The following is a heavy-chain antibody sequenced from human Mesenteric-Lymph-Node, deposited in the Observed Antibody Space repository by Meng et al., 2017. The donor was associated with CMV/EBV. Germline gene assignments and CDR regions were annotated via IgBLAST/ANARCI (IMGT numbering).Heavy chain of an antibody. CDR1: GFTFSSYA. J-gene: IGHJ5*01. Sequence: GGSLRLSCAASGFTFSSYAMHWVRQAPGKGLEWVAVISYDGSNKYYADSVKGRFTISRDNSKNTLYLQMNSLTAEDTAVYYCARVRGRTTSEMWFDFWGQGTLVTVSS. CDR3: ARVRGRTTSEMWFDF. D-gene: IGHD1-7*01. CDR2: ISYDGSNK. V-gene: IGHV3-30*04.